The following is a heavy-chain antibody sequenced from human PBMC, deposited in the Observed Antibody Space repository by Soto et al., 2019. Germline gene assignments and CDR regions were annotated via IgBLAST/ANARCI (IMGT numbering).Heavy chain of an antibody. CDR2: IYYSGST. D-gene: IGHD3-16*01. CDR3: ARVGGRSWYFDL. V-gene: IGHV4-59*01. J-gene: IGHJ2*01. CDR1: GGSISSYY. Sequence: QVQLQESGPGLVKPSETLSLTCTVSGGSISSYYWSWIRQPPGKGLEWIGYIYYSGSTNYNPSLKSRVTISVDTSKNQFSLKLSSVTAADTAVYYCARVGGRSWYFDLWGRGTLVTVSS.